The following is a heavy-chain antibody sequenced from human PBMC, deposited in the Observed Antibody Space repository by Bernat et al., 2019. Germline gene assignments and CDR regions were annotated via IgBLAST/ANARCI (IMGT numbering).Heavy chain of an antibody. Sequence: QVQLQESGPGLVKPSQTLSLTCTVSGGSISSGGYYWSWIRQHPGKGLEWIGYIYYSGSTYYNPSLKSRVTISVDTSKNQFSLKLSSVTAADTAVYYCARAGSGYYEGGDAFDIWGQGTMVTVSS. V-gene: IGHV4-30-4*08. D-gene: IGHD3-3*01. CDR1: GGSISSGGYY. CDR3: ARAGSGYYEGGDAFDI. J-gene: IGHJ3*02. CDR2: IYYSGST.